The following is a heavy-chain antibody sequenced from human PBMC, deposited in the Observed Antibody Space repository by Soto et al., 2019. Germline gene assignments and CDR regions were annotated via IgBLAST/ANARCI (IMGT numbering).Heavy chain of an antibody. Sequence: GGSVRLGYSACGWSFREFTMNWVLQSPGTGLEWVSSITGSSTYIYYADSVKGRFTISRDNAKNSLYLQMNSLRSDDTAVYYCAREDTAINYYYGMDVWGQGNTVNGS. CDR1: GWSFREFT. CDR2: ITGSSTYI. V-gene: IGHV3-21*04. D-gene: IGHD5-18*01. J-gene: IGHJ6*02. CDR3: AREDTAINYYYGMDV.